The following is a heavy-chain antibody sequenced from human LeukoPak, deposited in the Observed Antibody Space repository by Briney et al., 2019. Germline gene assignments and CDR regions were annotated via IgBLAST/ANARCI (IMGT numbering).Heavy chain of an antibody. V-gene: IGHV1-2*02. CDR3: ARDRSSVGATWEDAFDI. D-gene: IGHD1-26*01. CDR1: GYTFTGYY. CDR2: INPNSGGT. Sequence: ASVKVSCKASGYTFTGYYMHWVRQAPGQGLEWMGWINPNSGGTNYAQKFQGRVTMTRDTPISTAYMELSRLRSDDTAVYYCARDRSSVGATWEDAFDIWGQGTMVTVSS. J-gene: IGHJ3*02.